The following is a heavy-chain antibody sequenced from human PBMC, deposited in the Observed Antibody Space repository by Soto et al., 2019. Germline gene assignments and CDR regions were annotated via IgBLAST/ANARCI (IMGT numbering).Heavy chain of an antibody. Sequence: ASVKVSCKASGYTFTSYGISWVRQAPGQGLEWMGWISAYNGNTNYAQKLQGRVTMTTDTSTSTAYMELRSLRSDDTAVYYCAREYYYGSGPSSQRSHYYHSRYLLHSNTRPCPQLSDCSFADTGSTWRCLW. V-gene: IGHV1-18*01. CDR1: GYTFTSYG. D-gene: IGHD3-10*01. CDR2: ISAYNGNT. CDR3: AREYYYGSGPSSQRSHYYHSRYLLHSNTRPCPQLSDCSFADTGSTWRCL. J-gene: IGHJ2*01.